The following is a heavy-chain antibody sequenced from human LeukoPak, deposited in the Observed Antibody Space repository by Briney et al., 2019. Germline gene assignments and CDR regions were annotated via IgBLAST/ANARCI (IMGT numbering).Heavy chain of an antibody. Sequence: GGSLRLSCAASGFTFSSYGVHWVRQAPGKGLEWVAVIWYDGSNKYYADSVKGRFTISRDNSKNTLYLQMNSLRAEDTAVYYCARAVQMATIPPGYWGQGTLVTVSS. D-gene: IGHD5-12*01. CDR3: ARAVQMATIPPGY. V-gene: IGHV3-33*01. CDR1: GFTFSSYG. CDR2: IWYDGSNK. J-gene: IGHJ4*02.